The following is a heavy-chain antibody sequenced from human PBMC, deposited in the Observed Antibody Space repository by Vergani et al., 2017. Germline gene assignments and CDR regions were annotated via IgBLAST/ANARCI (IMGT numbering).Heavy chain of an antibody. CDR1: GFTFIMHA. D-gene: IGHD6-19*01. Sequence: EVQLLESGGDLVQTGGSLRLSCAASGFTFIMHAMSWVRQAPGKGLEWGSTLSASDRRTHYADSVKGRFTISRDNSKNTLFLHMNSLRPEDTAVYYCAKVGRSEVAGTFGAFDIWGQGTMVTVSS. CDR2: LSASDRRT. CDR3: AKVGRSEVAGTFGAFDI. J-gene: IGHJ3*02. V-gene: IGHV3-23*01.